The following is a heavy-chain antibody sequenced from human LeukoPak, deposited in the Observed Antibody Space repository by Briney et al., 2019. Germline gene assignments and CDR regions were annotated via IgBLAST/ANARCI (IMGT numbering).Heavy chain of an antibody. CDR3: ARGAGYNYPYYFDY. V-gene: IGHV3-53*01. D-gene: IGHD5-24*01. J-gene: IGHJ4*02. CDR1: GFTVSSNY. CDR2: IYGGGNI. Sequence: PGGSPRLSCAASGFTVSSNYMNWVRQAPGKGLEWVSVIYGGGNIYYADSVKGRFTISRDNPKNTLYLQMNSLRAEDTAVYYCARGAGYNYPYYFDYWGQGTLVTVSS.